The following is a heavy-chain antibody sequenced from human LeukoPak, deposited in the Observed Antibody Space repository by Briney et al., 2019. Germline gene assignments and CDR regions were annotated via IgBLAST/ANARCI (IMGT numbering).Heavy chain of an antibody. Sequence: ASVKVSCKASGYTFTSYGISWVRQAPGQGLEWIGWISAYNGNTNYAQKLQGRVTMTTDTSTSTAYMELRSLRSDDTAVYYCARQGSGGSRGWWFDPWGQGTLVTVSS. CDR2: ISAYNGNT. D-gene: IGHD2-15*01. CDR3: ARQGSGGSRGWWFDP. CDR1: GYTFTSYG. V-gene: IGHV1-18*01. J-gene: IGHJ5*02.